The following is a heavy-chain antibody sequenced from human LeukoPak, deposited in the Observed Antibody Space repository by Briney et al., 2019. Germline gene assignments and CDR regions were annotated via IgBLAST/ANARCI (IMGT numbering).Heavy chain of an antibody. Sequence: PSEALSLTCTVSGGSISSYHWSWIRQPPGKGLEWLGHIYYFGSTNYNPSLKNRVTMSVDTSKSQFSLKLTSLTAADTAVYYCARAGSSWSYDYWDQGTLVTVSS. CDR2: IYYFGST. J-gene: IGHJ4*02. CDR3: ARAGSSWSYDY. CDR1: GGSISSYH. D-gene: IGHD6-13*01. V-gene: IGHV4-59*01.